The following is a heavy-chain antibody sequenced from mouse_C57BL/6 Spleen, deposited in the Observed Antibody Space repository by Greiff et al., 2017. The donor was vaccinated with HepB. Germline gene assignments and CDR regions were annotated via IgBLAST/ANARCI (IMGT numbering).Heavy chain of an antibody. V-gene: IGHV14-4*01. D-gene: IGHD2-3*01. CDR2: IDPENGDT. Sequence: EVQLQQSGAELVRPGASVKLSCTASGFNIKDDYMHWVKQRPEQGLEWIGWIDPENGDTEYASKFQGKATITADTSSNTAYLQLSSLTSEDTAVYYCTPRYDGYYGYWGQGTTLTVSS. J-gene: IGHJ2*01. CDR1: GFNIKDDY. CDR3: TPRYDGYYGY.